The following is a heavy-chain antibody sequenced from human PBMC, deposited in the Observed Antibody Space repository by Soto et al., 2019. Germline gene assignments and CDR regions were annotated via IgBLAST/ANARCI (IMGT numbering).Heavy chain of an antibody. CDR1: GGSFIGYY. J-gene: IGHJ4*02. CDR3: ARAGGAATPRETNTTFDY. CDR2: INHSGST. V-gene: IGHV4-34*01. Sequence: SETLSLTCAVYGGSFIGYYWSWIRQPPGKGLEWIGEINHSGSTNYNPSLKSRVTISVDTSKNQFSLKLSSVTAADTAVYYCARAGGAATPRETNTTFDYWGQGTLVSVSS. D-gene: IGHD1-26*01.